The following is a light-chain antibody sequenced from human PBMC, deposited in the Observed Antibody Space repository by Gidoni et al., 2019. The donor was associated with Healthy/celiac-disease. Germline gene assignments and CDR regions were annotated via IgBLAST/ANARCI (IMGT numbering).Light chain of an antibody. J-gene: IGLJ2*01. CDR2: DDS. CDR1: HSGSKS. Sequence: SYVLTQPPSVSVATGQTARMTCGGNHSGSKSVHWYQQKPGQAPVLVIYDDSDRPSGIPARFSGSNSGNTATLTISRVEAGDEADYYCQVWDSSSDHVVFGGGTKLTVL. V-gene: IGLV3-21*02. CDR3: QVWDSSSDHVV.